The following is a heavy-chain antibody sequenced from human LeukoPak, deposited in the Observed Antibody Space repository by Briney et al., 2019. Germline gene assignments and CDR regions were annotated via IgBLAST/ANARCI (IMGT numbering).Heavy chain of an antibody. J-gene: IGHJ6*03. CDR1: GGSFSGYY. V-gene: IGHV4-34*01. Sequence: SENLSLTCAVYGGSFSGYYWSWIRQPPGKGLEWIGEINHSGSTNYNPSLKSRVTISVDTSKNQCSLKLSSVTAADTAVYYCARPVRYYYYYYMDVWGKGTTVTVSS. CDR3: ARPVRYYYYYYMDV. CDR2: INHSGST. D-gene: IGHD2-8*01.